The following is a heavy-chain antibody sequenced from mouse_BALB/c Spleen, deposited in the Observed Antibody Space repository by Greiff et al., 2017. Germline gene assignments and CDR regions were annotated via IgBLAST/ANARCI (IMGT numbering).Heavy chain of an antibody. CDR2: IWSGGST. Sequence: QVQLKESGPGLVQPSQSLSITCTVSGFSLTSYGVHWVRQSPGKGLEWLGVIWSGGSTDYNAAFISRLSISKDNSKSQVFFKMNSLQADDTAIYYCARNGGNYASYAMDYWGQGTSVTVSS. D-gene: IGHD2-1*01. CDR1: GFSLTSYG. J-gene: IGHJ4*01. CDR3: ARNGGNYASYAMDY. V-gene: IGHV2-4-1*01.